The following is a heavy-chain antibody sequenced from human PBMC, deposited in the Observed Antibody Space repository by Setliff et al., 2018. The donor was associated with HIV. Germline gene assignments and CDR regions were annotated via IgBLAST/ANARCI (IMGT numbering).Heavy chain of an antibody. CDR2: ISSSGTTI. CDR3: ARDPAFGAFDI. Sequence: GGSLRLSCAASGFTFSRYAMTWVRQAPGKGLEWVSAISSSGTTIYYADSVKGRFTISRDNAKNSLYLQMSSLRTEDTAVYFCARDPAFGAFDIWGQGTMVTVSS. V-gene: IGHV3-21*04. J-gene: IGHJ3*02. D-gene: IGHD3-10*01. CDR1: GFTFSRYA.